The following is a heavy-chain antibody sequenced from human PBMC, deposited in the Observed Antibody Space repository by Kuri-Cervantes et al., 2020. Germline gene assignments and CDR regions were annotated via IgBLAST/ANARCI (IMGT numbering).Heavy chain of an antibody. V-gene: IGHV1-24*01. J-gene: IGHJ5*02. D-gene: IGHD6-13*01. CDR2: VDPEDGET. CDR3: ARLYSSSWYVWFDP. Sequence: ASVKVSCKVSGYTLSELSMHWVRQAPGKGLEWMGGVDPEDGETIYAQKFQGRVTMTTDTSTSTAYMELRSLRSDDTVVYYCARLYSSSWYVWFDPWGQGTLVTVSS. CDR1: GYTLSELS.